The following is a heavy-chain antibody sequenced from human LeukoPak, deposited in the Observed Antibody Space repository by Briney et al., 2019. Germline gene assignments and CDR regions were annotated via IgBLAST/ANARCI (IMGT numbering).Heavy chain of an antibody. CDR2: FSAYNGNT. CDR3: ARDQRYYYGSGTPLDY. V-gene: IGHV1-18*01. Sequence: ASVKVSCTAAGYTFTRSGISWVRQSPGQGLEGLGWFSAYNGNTNYAQKLQGRVTMATDTSTSTAYMELRSLRSDDTAVYYCARDQRYYYGSGTPLDYWGQGTLVTVSS. D-gene: IGHD3-10*01. J-gene: IGHJ4*02. CDR1: GYTFTRSG.